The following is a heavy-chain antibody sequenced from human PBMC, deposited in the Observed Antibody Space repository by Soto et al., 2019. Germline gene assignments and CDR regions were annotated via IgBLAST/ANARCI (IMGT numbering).Heavy chain of an antibody. Sequence: PSETLSLTCTVSGGSISSYYWSWIRQPPGKGLEWIGYIYYSGSTNYNPSLKSRVTISVDTSKNQFSLKLSSVTAADTAVYYCARXSSDYDSSGYYPTGLDYWGQGTLVTVSS. V-gene: IGHV4-59*01. CDR1: GGSISSYY. CDR2: IYYSGST. D-gene: IGHD3-22*01. CDR3: ARXSSDYDSSGYYPTGLDY. J-gene: IGHJ4*02.